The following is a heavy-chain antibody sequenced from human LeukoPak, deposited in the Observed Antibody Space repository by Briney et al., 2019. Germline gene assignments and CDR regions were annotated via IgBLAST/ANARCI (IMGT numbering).Heavy chain of an antibody. CDR1: GFTFSTYN. CDR3: AREMGS. Sequence: PGGSLRLSCAASGFTFSTYNMNWVRQAPGKGLEWISHITSTGSLTYYADSVKGRFTISRDNAKDSLYLQMNSLRVEDTAVYYCAREMGSWGQGILVTVSS. V-gene: IGHV3-48*01. D-gene: IGHD2-8*01. J-gene: IGHJ5*02. CDR2: ITSTGSLT.